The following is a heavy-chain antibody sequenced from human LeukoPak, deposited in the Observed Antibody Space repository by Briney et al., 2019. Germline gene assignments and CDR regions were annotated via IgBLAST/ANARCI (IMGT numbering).Heavy chain of an antibody. CDR1: GFTFSRYD. V-gene: IGHV3-23*05. CDR2: TVRTITTT. Sequence: GGSLRLSCAASGFTFSRYDLSWVRQAPGKGLECVSTTVRTITTTYYADSVKGRFTISRDNSKNTLYLQMNDLRADDTAVYYCARGPAAGPIYLDFWGQGTLVTVSS. CDR3: ARGPAAGPIYLDF. J-gene: IGHJ4*02. D-gene: IGHD6-13*01.